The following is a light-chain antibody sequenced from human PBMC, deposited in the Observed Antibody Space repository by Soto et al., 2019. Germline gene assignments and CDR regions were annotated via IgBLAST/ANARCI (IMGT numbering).Light chain of an antibody. CDR2: GAS. Sequence: EIVLTQSPGTLSLSPGERATLSCRASQSVSSSHLAWYQQKPDQAPRRLISGASSRATGIPDRFTGSGSGIDFTLTISRLEPEDCAVYYCQQYGSSPRTFGQWTKVESK. CDR1: QSVSSSH. V-gene: IGKV3-20*01. J-gene: IGKJ1*01. CDR3: QQYGSSPRT.